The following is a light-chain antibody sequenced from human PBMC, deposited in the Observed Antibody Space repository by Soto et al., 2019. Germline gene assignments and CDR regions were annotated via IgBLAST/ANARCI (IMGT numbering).Light chain of an antibody. CDR1: SSDVGTYKY. CDR2: DVT. J-gene: IGLJ2*01. Sequence: QSVLTQPRSVSGSPGQSVAISCTGTSSDVGTYKYVSWYQQHPGKAPKLIIYDVTERPSGVPDRFSASKSGNTASLTISRLQTEDEADYYCCSYAGTYPPVVFGGGTQLTVL. CDR3: CSYAGTYPPVV. V-gene: IGLV2-11*01.